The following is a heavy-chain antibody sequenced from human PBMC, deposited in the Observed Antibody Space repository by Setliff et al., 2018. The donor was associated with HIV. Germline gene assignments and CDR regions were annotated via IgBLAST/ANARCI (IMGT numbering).Heavy chain of an antibody. CDR3: ARGHPLYSGSYYGDY. Sequence: SETLSLTCTVSGGSIRSFFWSWIRQPPVKGLEWIGHIYTSGSTNYNPSLKSRVTMSVDTSKNQFSVKLSSVTAADTAVYYCARGHPLYSGSYYGDYWGQGTMVTVSS. CDR1: GGSIRSFF. CDR2: IYTSGST. J-gene: IGHJ4*03. V-gene: IGHV4-4*07. D-gene: IGHD1-26*01.